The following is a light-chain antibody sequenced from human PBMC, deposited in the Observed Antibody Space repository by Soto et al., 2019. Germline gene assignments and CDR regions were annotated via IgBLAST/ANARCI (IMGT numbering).Light chain of an antibody. J-gene: IGLJ3*02. Sequence: QAVVTQEPSVTVSPGGAVTLTCASSSGAVTSKSFPSWFQQRPGQPTSLLIFSTSNRHSWTPARFSGSLLGGKATLTLSGVRPEDEADYYCLLYVYGGQGVFGGGTKLTVL. CDR3: LLYVYGGQGV. CDR2: STS. V-gene: IGLV7-43*01. CDR1: SGAVTSKSF.